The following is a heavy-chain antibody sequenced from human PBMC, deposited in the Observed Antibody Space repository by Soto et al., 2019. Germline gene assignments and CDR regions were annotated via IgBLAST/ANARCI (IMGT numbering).Heavy chain of an antibody. D-gene: IGHD2-8*02. Sequence: LRLSCAASGFTCRSYDMSWVRQAPGKGLEWVSTILVGGSTHYPDSVKGRFTISRDNSKNTVFLQMNSLTAGDTAVYYCAKAAATGGGAFDICGQGTMVTVSS. CDR2: ILVGGST. J-gene: IGHJ3*02. CDR3: AKAAATGGGAFDI. V-gene: IGHV3-23*01. CDR1: GFTCRSYD.